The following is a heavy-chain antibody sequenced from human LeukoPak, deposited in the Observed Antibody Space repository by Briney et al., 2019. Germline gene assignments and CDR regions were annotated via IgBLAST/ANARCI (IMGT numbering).Heavy chain of an antibody. D-gene: IGHD6-13*01. J-gene: IGHJ5*01. CDR3: ARRGGYSSSWYDF. V-gene: IGHV3-23*01. CDR2: ISGSGGST. CDR1: GFTFSSYA. Sequence: PGGSLRLSCAASGFTFSSYAMSWVRQAPGKGLEWVSAISGSGGSTYYADSVKGRFTISRDNSKNTLFLQMHSLRADDTAVYYCARRGGYSSSWYDFWGQGTLVTVSS.